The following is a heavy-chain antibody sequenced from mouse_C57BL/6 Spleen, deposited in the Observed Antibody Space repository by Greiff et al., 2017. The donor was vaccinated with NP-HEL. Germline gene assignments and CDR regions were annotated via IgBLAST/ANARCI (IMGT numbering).Heavy chain of an antibody. J-gene: IGHJ2*01. D-gene: IGHD2-1*01. V-gene: IGHV6-3*01. CDR3: TGTYGNRYYFDY. CDR1: GFTFSNYW. CDR2: IRLKSDNSAT. Sequence: EVKVEESGGGLVQPGGSMKLSCVASGFTFSNYWMNWVRQSPEKGLEWVAQIRLKSDNSATHYAVSVKGRFTISRDDSKSSVYLQMNNLRAEDTGIYYCTGTYGNRYYFDYWGQGTTLTVSS.